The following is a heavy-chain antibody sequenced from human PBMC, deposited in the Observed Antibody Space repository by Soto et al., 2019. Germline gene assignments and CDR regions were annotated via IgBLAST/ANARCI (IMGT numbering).Heavy chain of an antibody. D-gene: IGHD3-10*01. J-gene: IGHJ4*02. CDR1: GYTFTGFG. CDR2: ISAYNGNT. V-gene: IGHV1-18*01. Sequence: ASVKVSCKASGYTFTGFGISWVRQAPGQGLEWLGWISAYNGNTNYPQQLQGRVTMTTDTSTSTAYMELRSLRSDDTAVYYCARSSGSYYNDLPRDYWGQGTLVTVSS. CDR3: ARSSGSYYNDLPRDY.